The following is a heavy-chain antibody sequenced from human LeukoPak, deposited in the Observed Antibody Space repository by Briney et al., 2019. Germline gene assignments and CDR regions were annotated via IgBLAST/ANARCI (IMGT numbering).Heavy chain of an antibody. Sequence: ASVTVSFTTSGYTLTACCMRWVRQAPGQGLEWMGWINPKSGGTNFAQKFQGRVTMTRDTSITTAYMELSRLTSDDTAVYYCARSLGDYVDYRGQETLVTVSS. J-gene: IGHJ4*02. CDR3: ARSLGDYVDY. D-gene: IGHD3-16*01. V-gene: IGHV1-2*02. CDR1: GYTLTACC. CDR2: INPKSGGT.